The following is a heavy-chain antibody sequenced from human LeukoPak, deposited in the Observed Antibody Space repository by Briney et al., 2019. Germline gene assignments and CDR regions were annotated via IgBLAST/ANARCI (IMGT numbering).Heavy chain of an antibody. V-gene: IGHV3-64D*06. J-gene: IGHJ4*02. CDR2: ISSNGGST. CDR1: GFTFSSYA. D-gene: IGHD6-13*01. Sequence: GGSLRLSCSASGFTFSSYAMHWVRQAPGRGLEYVSAISSNGGSTYYADSVKGRFTISRDNSKNTLYLQMSSLRAEDTAVYYRVKEVTSSSWYVNYFDYWGQGTLVTVSS. CDR3: VKEVTSSSWYVNYFDY.